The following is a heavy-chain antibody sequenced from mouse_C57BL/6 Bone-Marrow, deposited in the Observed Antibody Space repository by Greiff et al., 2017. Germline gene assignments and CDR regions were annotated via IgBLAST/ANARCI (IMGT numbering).Heavy chain of an antibody. V-gene: IGHV5-6*02. CDR3: ARQDWDYFDY. CDR1: GFTFSSYG. J-gene: IGHJ2*01. CDR2: ISSGGSYT. Sequence: DVKLVESGGDLVKPGGSLKLSCAASGFTFSSYGMSWVRQTPDKRLEWVATISSGGSYTYYPDSVKGRFTISRDNAKNSLYLQMSSLKSEDTAMCYCARQDWDYFDYWGQGTTLTVSS. D-gene: IGHD4-1*01.